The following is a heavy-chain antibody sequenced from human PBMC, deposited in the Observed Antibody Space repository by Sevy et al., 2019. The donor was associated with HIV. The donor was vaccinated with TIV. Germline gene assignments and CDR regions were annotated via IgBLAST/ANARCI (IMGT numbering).Heavy chain of an antibody. V-gene: IGHV4-39*01. CDR3: ARVVDFWSGYLDY. CDR1: GDSISSSTYH. J-gene: IGHJ4*01. Sequence: SETLSLTCTVSGDSISSSTYHWGWIRQSPGKGLEWIGNIYYSGNTNYNPSLTSRATISVDTPKIQFSLNLTSVTAADTAVYYCARVVDFWSGYLDYWGQGTLVTVSS. CDR2: IYYSGNT. D-gene: IGHD3-3*01.